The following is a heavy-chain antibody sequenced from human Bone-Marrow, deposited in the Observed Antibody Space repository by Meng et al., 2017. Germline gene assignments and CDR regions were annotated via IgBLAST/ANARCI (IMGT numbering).Heavy chain of an antibody. V-gene: IGHV3-74*01. D-gene: IGHD2-15*01. Sequence: SLKISCASPGFTFSSYWMHWVRQAPRKGLVWVSRINSEGSSTSYADSVKGRFTISRDNAKNTLYLHMNSLRAEDTAVYYCAWGIGLRGYCSGGSCYSGVDYWGQGTLVTVSS. CDR1: GFTFSSYW. CDR2: INSEGSST. J-gene: IGHJ4*02. CDR3: AWGIGLRGYCSGGSCYSGVDY.